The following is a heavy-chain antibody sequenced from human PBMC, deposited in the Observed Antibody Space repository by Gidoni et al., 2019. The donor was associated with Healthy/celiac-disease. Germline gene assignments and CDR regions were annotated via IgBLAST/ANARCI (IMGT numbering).Heavy chain of an antibody. D-gene: IGHD2-2*02. Sequence: QVQLQESGPGLVKPSATLSLTCTVSGGSISSYYWSWIRQPAGKGLEWIGRIYTSGSTNYNPSLKSRVTMSVDTSKNQFSLKLSSVTAADTAVYYCAREVVVPAAITGWFDPWGQGTLVTVSS. V-gene: IGHV4-4*07. J-gene: IGHJ5*02. CDR2: IYTSGST. CDR1: GGSISSYY. CDR3: AREVVVPAAITGWFDP.